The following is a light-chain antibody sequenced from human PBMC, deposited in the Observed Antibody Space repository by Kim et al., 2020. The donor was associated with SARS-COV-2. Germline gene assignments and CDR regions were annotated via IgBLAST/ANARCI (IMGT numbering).Light chain of an antibody. CDR1: QSVSSSY. J-gene: IGKJ2*01. CDR3: QKYDSSPLYI. CDR2: GAS. V-gene: IGKV3-20*01. Sequence: EIVLTQSPGTLSLSPGERATLSCRASQSVSSSYLTWYQQKPGQAPRLLIYGASSRATGIPDRFSGSGSGTDFTLTISRLEPEDFAVYYGQKYDSSPLYIFGEGTKRE.